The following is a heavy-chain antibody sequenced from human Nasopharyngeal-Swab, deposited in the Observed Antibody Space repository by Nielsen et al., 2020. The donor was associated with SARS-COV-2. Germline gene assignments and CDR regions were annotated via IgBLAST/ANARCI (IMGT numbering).Heavy chain of an antibody. CDR2: INHSGST. Sequence: SETLSLTCAVYGGSFSGYYWSWIRQPPGKGLEWIGEINHSGSTNYNPSLKSRVTISVDTSKNQFSLKLSSVTAADTAVYYCARGRSSGYYYGYYYGMDVWGQGTKVTVSS. D-gene: IGHD3-22*01. CDR3: ARGRSSGYYYGYYYGMDV. CDR1: GGSFSGYY. J-gene: IGHJ6*02. V-gene: IGHV4-34*01.